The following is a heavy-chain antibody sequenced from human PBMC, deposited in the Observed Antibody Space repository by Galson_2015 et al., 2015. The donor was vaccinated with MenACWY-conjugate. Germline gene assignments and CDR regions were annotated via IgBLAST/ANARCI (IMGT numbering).Heavy chain of an antibody. Sequence: SLRLSCAASGFTFNNYWMHWVRQPPGKGLEWISYIKADGSFSNYADSVKGRFTISTDNAKNMVYLQMDCLGDEDTAVYFCARDNNWSFDSWGQGTLVTVSS. D-gene: IGHD1-1*01. CDR3: ARDNNWSFDS. CDR1: GFTFNNYW. CDR2: IKADGSFS. V-gene: IGHV3-74*01. J-gene: IGHJ4*02.